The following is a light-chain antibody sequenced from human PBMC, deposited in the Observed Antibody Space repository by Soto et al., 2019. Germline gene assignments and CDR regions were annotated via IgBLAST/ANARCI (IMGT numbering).Light chain of an antibody. Sequence: DIVMTQSPLSLPVTPGEPASISCRSSQSLLHSNGYNYLDWYLQKPGQSPQLLIYLGSNRASGGPDRFSGSGSGTDFTLKISRVEAEDVWVYYCMQAIQTPITFGQGTRLESK. J-gene: IGKJ5*01. CDR3: MQAIQTPIT. CDR2: LGS. V-gene: IGKV2-28*01. CDR1: QSLLHSNGYNY.